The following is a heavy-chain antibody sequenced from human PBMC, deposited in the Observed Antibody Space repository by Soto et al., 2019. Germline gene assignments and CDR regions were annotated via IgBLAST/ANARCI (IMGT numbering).Heavy chain of an antibody. J-gene: IGHJ1*01. CDR1: GFTFSNSG. CDR2: ISSSSVI. CDR3: ASVRGWLGSAEYFQH. V-gene: IGHV3-48*01. D-gene: IGHD6-19*01. Sequence: GGSLRLSCAASGFTFSNSGMHWVRQAPGKGLEWVSYISSSSVIYYADSVKGRFTISRDNARNTLYLQMNSLRGEDTAVYHCASVRGWLGSAEYFQHWGQGTLVTVSS.